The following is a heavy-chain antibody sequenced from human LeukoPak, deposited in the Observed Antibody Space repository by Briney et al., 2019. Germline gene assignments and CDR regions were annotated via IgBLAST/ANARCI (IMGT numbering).Heavy chain of an antibody. D-gene: IGHD4-17*01. J-gene: IGHJ4*02. CDR1: GGTFSSYA. Sequence: SSVKVSCKASGGTFSSYAISWVRQAPGQGLEWVGRIIPIFGIANYAQKFQGRVTITADKSTSTAYMELSSLRSEDTAVYYCARGDLRILDYWGQGTLVTVSS. CDR2: IIPIFGIA. V-gene: IGHV1-69*04. CDR3: ARGDLRILDY.